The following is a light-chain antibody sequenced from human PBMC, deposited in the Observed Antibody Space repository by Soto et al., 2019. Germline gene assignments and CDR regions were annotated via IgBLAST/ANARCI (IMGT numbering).Light chain of an antibody. CDR1: QSVSSY. Sequence: ETVLTQSPATLSLSPGERATLSCGASQSVSSYLAWYQQKPGQAPRLLIYDASNRATGIPARFSGSGSGTDFTLTISSLEPEDFAVYYCQQRSNWAFGQGTKV. CDR2: DAS. J-gene: IGKJ1*01. V-gene: IGKV3-11*01. CDR3: QQRSNWA.